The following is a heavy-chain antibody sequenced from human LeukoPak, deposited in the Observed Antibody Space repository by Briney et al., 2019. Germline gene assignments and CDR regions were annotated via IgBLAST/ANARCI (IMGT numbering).Heavy chain of an antibody. CDR2: IWYDGSNK. D-gene: IGHD2-15*01. Sequence: GRSLRLSCAASGFTFSSYGMHWVSEAPGKGLEGVAVIWYDGSNKYYADSVKGGFTISRDNSKNTLYLQMNSLRAEDTAVYYCARDWLRGCSGGSCYSSYYGMDVWGKGTTVTVSS. CDR3: ARDWLRGCSGGSCYSSYYGMDV. V-gene: IGHV3-33*01. CDR1: GFTFSSYG. J-gene: IGHJ6*04.